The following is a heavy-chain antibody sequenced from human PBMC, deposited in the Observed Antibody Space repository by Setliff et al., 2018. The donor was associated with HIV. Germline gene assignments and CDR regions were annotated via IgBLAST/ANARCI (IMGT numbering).Heavy chain of an antibody. Sequence: SETLSLTCTVSGGSISSSNYYWGWIRQPPGKGLEWTATIYYSGSTYYNPSLKSRVTISIHTSKNQFSLRLSSVSAADTAVYYCARLEAYYNFWSAYLGAFDIWG. CDR2: IYYSGST. CDR1: GGSISSSNYY. CDR3: ARLEAYYNFWSAYLGAFDI. V-gene: IGHV4-39*07. J-gene: IGHJ3*02. D-gene: IGHD3-3*01.